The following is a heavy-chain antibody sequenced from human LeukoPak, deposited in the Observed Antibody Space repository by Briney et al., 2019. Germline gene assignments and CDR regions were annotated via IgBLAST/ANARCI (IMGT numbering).Heavy chain of an antibody. CDR3: ARGVPYDFWSGYIFGY. J-gene: IGHJ4*02. D-gene: IGHD3-3*01. CDR1: GGPISSGSYY. V-gene: IGHV4-61*02. Sequence: SETLSLTCTVSGGPISSGSYYWSWIRQPAGKGLEWIGRIYTSGSTNYNPSLKSRVTISVDTSKNQFSLKLSSVTAADTAVYYCARGVPYDFWSGYIFGYWGQGALVTVSS. CDR2: IYTSGST.